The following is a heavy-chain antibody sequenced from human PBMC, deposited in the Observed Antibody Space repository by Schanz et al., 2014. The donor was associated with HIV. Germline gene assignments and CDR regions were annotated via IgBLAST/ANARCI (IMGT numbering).Heavy chain of an antibody. D-gene: IGHD7-27*01. CDR1: GFTFSNYA. J-gene: IGHJ6*02. V-gene: IGHV3-30*03. CDR3: ASLETGATYYYYYYMDV. CDR2: ISNDGSNK. Sequence: VQLLESGGGLVQPGGSLRLSCAASGFTFSNYAMTWVRQAPGKGLEWVAVISNDGSNKYYADSVKGRFTISRDNAKNTLYLQMNSLRAEDTAVYYCASLETGATYYYYYYMDVWGQGTTVTVSS.